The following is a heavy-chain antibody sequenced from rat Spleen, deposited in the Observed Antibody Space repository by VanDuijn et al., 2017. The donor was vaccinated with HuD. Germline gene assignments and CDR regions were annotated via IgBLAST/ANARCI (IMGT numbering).Heavy chain of an antibody. CDR1: GFTFSNFG. J-gene: IGHJ4*01. CDR3: ARHRDNYGVMDA. CDR2: IIYDGTNT. Sequence: EVQLVESGGGLVQPGRSLKLSCVASGFTFSNFGMHWIRQAPTKGLEWVTSIIYDGTNTYYRDSVKGRFTISRDNAENTVYLQMNSLRSEDTATYYCARHRDNYGVMDAWGQGASVTVSS. V-gene: IGHV5-29*01. D-gene: IGHD1-5*01.